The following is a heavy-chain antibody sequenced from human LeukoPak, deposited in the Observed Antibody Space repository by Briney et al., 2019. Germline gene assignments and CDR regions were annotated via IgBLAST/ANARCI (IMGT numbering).Heavy chain of an antibody. V-gene: IGHV3-15*01. Sequence: GGSLRLSCAASGFTFSNAWMSWVRQAPGKGLEWVGRIKSKTDGGTTDYAAPVKGRFTISRDDSKNTLYLQMNSLKTEDTAVYYCTTPSGYDYVWGTYRWGPAFDIWGQGTMVTVSS. D-gene: IGHD3-16*02. CDR1: GFTFSNAW. CDR2: IKSKTDGGTT. CDR3: TTPSGYDYVWGTYRWGPAFDI. J-gene: IGHJ3*02.